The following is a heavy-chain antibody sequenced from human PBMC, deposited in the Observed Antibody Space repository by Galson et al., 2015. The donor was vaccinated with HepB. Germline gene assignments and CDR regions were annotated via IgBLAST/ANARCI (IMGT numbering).Heavy chain of an antibody. CDR1: GGSISSSNW. V-gene: IGHV4-4*02. CDR2: IYHSGST. CDR3: ARGEGWPTYYFDY. J-gene: IGHJ4*02. D-gene: IGHD6-19*01. Sequence: LSLTCAVSGGSISSSNWWSWVRQPPGKGLEWIGEIYHSGSTDYNPSLKSRVTISVDKSKNQFSLRLSSVTAADTAVYYCARGEGWPTYYFDYWGQGTLVTVSS.